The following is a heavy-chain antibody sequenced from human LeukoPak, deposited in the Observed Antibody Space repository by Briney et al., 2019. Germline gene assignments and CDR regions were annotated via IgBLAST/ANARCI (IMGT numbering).Heavy chain of an antibody. CDR2: IHTSGDT. CDR3: IVFGDSNH. D-gene: IGHD4-17*01. J-gene: IGHJ5*02. CDR1: GLTGSHNY. V-gene: IGHV3-53*01. Sequence: GGSLRLSCAASGLTGSHNYVSWVRQASGKGLEWVSAIHTSGDTCYADSVKGRFTISRDTSKNTLYLQINSLRVEDTAVYYCIVFGDSNHWGQGTLVTVSS.